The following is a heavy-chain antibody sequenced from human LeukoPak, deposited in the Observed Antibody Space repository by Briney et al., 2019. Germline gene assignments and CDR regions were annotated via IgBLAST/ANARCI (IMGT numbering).Heavy chain of an antibody. V-gene: IGHV1-8*01. D-gene: IGHD3-10*01. J-gene: IGHJ5*02. CDR3: ARDPGAYWFDP. CDR1: GYTLTSYD. Sequence: ASVKVSCKASGYTLTSYDINWVRQATGQGLEWMGWMHPNSGNTGYAQKFHDRVTITRNTSIRTASMELRSLITVDTAVYYCARDPGAYWFDPWGQGTLVTGSS. CDR2: MHPNSGNT.